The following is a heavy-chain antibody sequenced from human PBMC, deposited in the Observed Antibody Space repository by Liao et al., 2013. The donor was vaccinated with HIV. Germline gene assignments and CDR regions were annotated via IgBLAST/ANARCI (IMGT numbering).Heavy chain of an antibody. V-gene: IGHV4-4*07. CDR3: ARSGAAGGDYNWFDP. CDR2: IYTSGST. CDR1: GGSISSYY. D-gene: IGHD6-13*01. Sequence: QVQLQESGPGLVKPSETLSLTCTVSGGSISSYYWSWIRQPAGKGLEWIGRIYTSGSTNYNPSLKSRVTMSVDTSKNQFSLKLSSVTAADTAVYYCARSGAAGGDYNWFDPWGQGTLVTVSS. J-gene: IGHJ5*02.